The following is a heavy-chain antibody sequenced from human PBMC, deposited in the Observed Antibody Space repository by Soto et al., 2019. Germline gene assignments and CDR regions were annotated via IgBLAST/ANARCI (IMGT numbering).Heavy chain of an antibody. V-gene: IGHV3-30-3*01. CDR3: ARDRGLIVGWFDP. J-gene: IGHJ5*02. CDR1: GFTFSSNA. CDR2: ISYDGSNK. Sequence: GGSLRLSCAASGFTFSSNAMHWVRQAPGKGLEWVAVISYDGSNKYYADSVKGRFTISRDNSKNTPYLQMNSLRAEDTAVYYCARDRGLIVGWFDPWGQGTLVTVSS. D-gene: IGHD3-10*01.